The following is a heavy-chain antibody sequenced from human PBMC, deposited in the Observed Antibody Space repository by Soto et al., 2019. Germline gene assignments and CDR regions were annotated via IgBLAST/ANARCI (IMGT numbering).Heavy chain of an antibody. CDR2: IHHTGTT. V-gene: IGHV4-31*03. J-gene: IGHJ4*02. CDR3: ARGVYYTTTRQSPRPFEY. D-gene: IGHD2-2*02. Sequence: QVQLQESGPGLVKPSQTLSLTVTVSGGSISSGSYYWSWIRQHPGKGLEWIGYIHHTGTTYYYPWLNSRVILSVDTSKNQLSLTINSVTAADTAVYYWARGVYYTTTRQSPRPFEYWRQGNLVTV. CDR1: GGSISSGSYY.